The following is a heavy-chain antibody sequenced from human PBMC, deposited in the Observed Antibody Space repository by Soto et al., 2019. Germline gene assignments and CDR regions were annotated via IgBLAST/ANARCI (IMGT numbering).Heavy chain of an antibody. CDR2: IYYSGST. J-gene: IGHJ5*02. D-gene: IGHD1-7*01. CDR3: ARVALELLFDA. Sequence: SETLSLTCTVSGGSISSSDFYWIWIRQPPGKGLEWIGFIYYSGSTYYNPSLKSRITMSIDTSKSQFSLNLASVTAADTAAYYCARVALELLFDAWGQGTLVTVSS. CDR1: GGSISSSDFY. V-gene: IGHV4-30-4*01.